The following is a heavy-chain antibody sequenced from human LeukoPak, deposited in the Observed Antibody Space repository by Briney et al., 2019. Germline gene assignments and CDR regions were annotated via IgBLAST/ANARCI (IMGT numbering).Heavy chain of an antibody. CDR2: ISGSGVST. J-gene: IGHJ4*02. D-gene: IGHD6-19*01. V-gene: IGHV3-23*01. CDR1: GVTFSSYA. CDR3: ASSIAVAGIRVY. Sequence: GGSLRLSCVPSGVTFSSYAMSWGRRAPGKGREWVSAISGSGVSTYYADSVKGRFTISRDNSKNTLYLQMNSLRAEDTAVYYCASSIAVAGIRVYWGQGTLVTVSS.